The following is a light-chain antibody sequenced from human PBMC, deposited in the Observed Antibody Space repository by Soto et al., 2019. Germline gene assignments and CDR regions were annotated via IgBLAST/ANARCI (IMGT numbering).Light chain of an antibody. CDR2: VGTGGSVG. V-gene: IGLV9-49*01. CDR1: SGYSNYK. Sequence: QAVVTQPPSASASLGASVTLTFTLSSGYSNYKVDSYQQGPGKGPRLVMRVGTGGSVGSKGDGIPDRFSVLGSGLNRYLNIKNIQEEDESDHPRGADHGSGSNFVVVFGGGTQLTLL. CDR3: GADHGSGSNFVVV. J-gene: IGLJ2*01.